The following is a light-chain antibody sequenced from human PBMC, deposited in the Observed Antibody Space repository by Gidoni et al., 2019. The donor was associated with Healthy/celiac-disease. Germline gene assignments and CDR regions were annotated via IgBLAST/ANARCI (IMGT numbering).Light chain of an antibody. CDR2: GAS. Sequence: IVMTQSPATLSVSPGERATLSCRASQSVSSNLAWYQQKPGQAPRLLIYGASTRATGIPARFSGSGSGTEFTLTISSLQYEDFAVYYCQQYNNWPPYTFGQGTKLEIK. J-gene: IGKJ2*01. CDR1: QSVSSN. V-gene: IGKV3-15*01. CDR3: QQYNNWPPYT.